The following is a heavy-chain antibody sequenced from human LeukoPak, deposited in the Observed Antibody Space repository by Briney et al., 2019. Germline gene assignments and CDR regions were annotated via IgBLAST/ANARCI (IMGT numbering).Heavy chain of an antibody. Sequence: SVKVSCKASGGTFSSYAISWVRQAPGQGLEWMGRIIPILGIASYAQKFQGRVTITADKSTSTAYMELSSLRSDDTAVYYCARGPTYYYDTSGYYSISPFDYWGQGTLVTVSS. CDR2: IIPILGIA. V-gene: IGHV1-69*04. D-gene: IGHD3-22*01. CDR3: ARGPTYYYDTSGYYSISPFDY. CDR1: GGTFSSYA. J-gene: IGHJ4*02.